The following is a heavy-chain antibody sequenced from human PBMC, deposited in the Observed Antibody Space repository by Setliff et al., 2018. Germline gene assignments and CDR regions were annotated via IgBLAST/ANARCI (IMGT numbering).Heavy chain of an antibody. Sequence: PGESLKISCGASGFAFSKYWMYWVRQVPGKGLVWVSRISPDGTITNYADSVKGRFTISRDNAKSTLYLQMSSLRGEDTAVYFCASIDWGENFYNTDVWGKGTTVTVSS. CDR2: ISPDGTIT. J-gene: IGHJ6*03. V-gene: IGHV3-74*01. CDR3: ASIDWGENFYNTDV. D-gene: IGHD7-27*01. CDR1: GFAFSKYW.